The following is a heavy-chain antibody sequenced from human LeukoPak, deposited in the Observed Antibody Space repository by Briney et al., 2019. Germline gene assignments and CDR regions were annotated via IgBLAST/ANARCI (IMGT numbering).Heavy chain of an antibody. CDR3: AREPRGRTGYDSSGRDTFDL. D-gene: IGHD3-22*01. CDR2: ISYDGSNK. Sequence: GGSLRLSCAASGFTFSSYAMHWVRQAPAKGLEWVAVISYDGSNKYYADSVKGRFTISRDNTENTHYLQVKSLRVEDAAVYFCAREPRGRTGYDSSGRDTFDLWGQGTLLSVCS. J-gene: IGHJ4*02. CDR1: GFTFSSYA. V-gene: IGHV3-30*04.